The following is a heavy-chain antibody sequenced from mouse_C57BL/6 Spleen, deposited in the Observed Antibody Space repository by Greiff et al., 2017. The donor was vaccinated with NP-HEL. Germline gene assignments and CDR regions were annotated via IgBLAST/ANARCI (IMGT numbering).Heavy chain of an antibody. CDR2: INPNNGGT. Sequence: VQLQQSGPELVKPGASVKMSCKASGYTFTDYNMHWVKQSHGKSLEWIGYINPNNGGTSYNQKFKGKATLTVNKSSSTAYMELRSLTSEDSAVYYCARRELTGHYFDYWGQGTTLTVSS. CDR3: ARRELTGHYFDY. D-gene: IGHD4-1*01. CDR1: GYTFTDYN. J-gene: IGHJ2*01. V-gene: IGHV1-22*01.